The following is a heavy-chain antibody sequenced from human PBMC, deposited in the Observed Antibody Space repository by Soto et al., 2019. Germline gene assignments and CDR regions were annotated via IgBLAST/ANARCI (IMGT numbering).Heavy chain of an antibody. CDR1: GFTFSSYG. D-gene: IGHD6-13*01. CDR2: IWYDGSNK. Sequence: QVQLVESGGGVVQPGRSLRLSCAASGFTFSSYGMHWVRQAPGKGLEWVAVIWYDGSNKYYADSVKGRFTISRDNSKKTLYLQMNSLRAEDTAVYYCARVQASSRRRNYYYGMDVWGQGTTVTVSS. V-gene: IGHV3-33*01. J-gene: IGHJ6*02. CDR3: ARVQASSRRRNYYYGMDV.